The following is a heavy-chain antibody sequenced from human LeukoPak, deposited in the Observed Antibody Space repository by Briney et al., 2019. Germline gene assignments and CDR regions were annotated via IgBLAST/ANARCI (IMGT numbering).Heavy chain of an antibody. CDR2: INPNSGGT. V-gene: IGHV1-2*02. CDR1: GYTFTGYY. CDR3: ARSGNGMDV. Sequence: ASVEVSCKASGYTFTGYYVHWVRQAPGQGLEWMGWINPNSGGTNYAQNFQGRFTMTRDTSISTAYMELSRLRPDDTAVYYCARSGNGMDVWGQGTTVTVSS. D-gene: IGHD6-25*01. J-gene: IGHJ6*02.